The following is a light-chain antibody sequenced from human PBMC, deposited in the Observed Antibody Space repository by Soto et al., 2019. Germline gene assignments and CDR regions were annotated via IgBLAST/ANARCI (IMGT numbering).Light chain of an antibody. CDR2: DAS. J-gene: IGKJ5*01. CDR1: QSVSGW. Sequence: DIQMTQSPSTLSASVGDTVTVTCRASQSVSGWLAWYQQKPGEAPKLLIYDASTLESGVPSRFSGSGSGTEFTLTISSLQPEDFATYYCQQSYSTPPITFGQGTRLEIK. CDR3: QQSYSTPPIT. V-gene: IGKV1-5*01.